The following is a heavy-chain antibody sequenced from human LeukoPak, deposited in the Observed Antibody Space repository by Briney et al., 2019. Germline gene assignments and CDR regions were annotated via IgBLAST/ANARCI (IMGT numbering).Heavy chain of an antibody. V-gene: IGHV4-59*01. CDR1: GGSFSGYY. CDR2: IYYSGST. D-gene: IGHD1-26*01. CDR3: ARAWDLYYFDY. Sequence: SETLSLTCAVYGGSFSGYYWSWIRQPPGKGLEWIGYIYYSGSTNYNPSLKSRVTISVDTSKNQFSLKLSSVTAADTAVYYCARAWDLYYFDYWGQGTLVTVSS. J-gene: IGHJ4*02.